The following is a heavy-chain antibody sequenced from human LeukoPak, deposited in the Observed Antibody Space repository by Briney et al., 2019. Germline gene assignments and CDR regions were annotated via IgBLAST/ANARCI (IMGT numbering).Heavy chain of an antibody. D-gene: IGHD4-17*01. CDR3: ARRGESTTYGDYRFDY. CDR2: ISGSSGLT. CDR1: GITFSSYS. J-gene: IGHJ4*02. Sequence: GESLRLSCATSGITFSSYSMKWVRQAPGRGLEWVSAISGSSGLTYYADSVKGRFTISRDNSKNTLFLQMNSLRAEDTAVYYCARRGESTTYGDYRFDYWGQGTLVTVSS. V-gene: IGHV3-23*01.